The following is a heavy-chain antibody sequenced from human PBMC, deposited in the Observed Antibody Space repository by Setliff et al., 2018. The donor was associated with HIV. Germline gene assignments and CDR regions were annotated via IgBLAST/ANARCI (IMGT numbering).Heavy chain of an antibody. CDR3: VGDYADLDAFNI. J-gene: IGHJ3*02. V-gene: IGHV3-23*01. Sequence: GGSLRLSCAASRFTFSSYAMSWVRQAPGKGLEWVSAISGSGGSTYYADSVKGRFTISRDNAKSSLFLQMSTLTAEDTALYYCVGDYADLDAFNIWGQGTMVT. CDR1: RFTFSSYA. D-gene: IGHD4-17*01. CDR2: ISGSGGST.